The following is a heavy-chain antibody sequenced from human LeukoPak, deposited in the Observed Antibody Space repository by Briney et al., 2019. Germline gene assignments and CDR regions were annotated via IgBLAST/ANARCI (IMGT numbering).Heavy chain of an antibody. J-gene: IGHJ6*03. Sequence: GGSLRLSCAASGFTFSTCWMSWVRQAPGKGLEWVANIKQDGSEKYYVDSVKGRFTISRDNAKNSLYLQMNSLRAEDTAVYYCARVEAYCGGDCYPLNYYYMDVWGKGTTVTVSS. V-gene: IGHV3-7*04. CDR2: IKQDGSEK. D-gene: IGHD2-21*02. CDR3: ARVEAYCGGDCYPLNYYYMDV. CDR1: GFTFSTCW.